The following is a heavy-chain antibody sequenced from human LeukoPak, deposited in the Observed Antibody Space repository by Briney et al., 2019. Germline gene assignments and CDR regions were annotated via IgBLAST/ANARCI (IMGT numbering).Heavy chain of an antibody. J-gene: IGHJ4*02. CDR2: ISAYNGNT. D-gene: IGHD4-17*01. CDR3: ARDREDGDYGDFDY. V-gene: IGHV1-18*01. CDR1: GYTFTSYG. Sequence: ASVKVSCKASGYTFTSYGISWERLAPGQGLEWMGWISAYNGNTKYSQKLQGRVTMTTDTSTSTAYMELRSLRSDDTAVYYCARDREDGDYGDFDYWGQGTLVTVSS.